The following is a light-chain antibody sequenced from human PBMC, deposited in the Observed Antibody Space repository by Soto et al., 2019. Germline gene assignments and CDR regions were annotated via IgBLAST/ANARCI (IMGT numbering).Light chain of an antibody. CDR3: QQYNRYSLT. V-gene: IGKV1-5*01. CDR1: QSISSW. J-gene: IGKJ4*01. CDR2: DAS. Sequence: DIQMTQSPSTLSASVGDRVTITCRASQSISSWLAWYQQKPGKAPKLLIYDASSLESGVPSRFSGSGSDTEVTLTINNLQPDDFATYHCQQYNRYSLTFGGGTKVVIK.